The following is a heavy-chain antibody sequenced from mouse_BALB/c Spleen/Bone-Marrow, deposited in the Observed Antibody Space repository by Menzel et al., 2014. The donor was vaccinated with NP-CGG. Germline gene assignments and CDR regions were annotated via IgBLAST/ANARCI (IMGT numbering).Heavy chain of an antibody. V-gene: IGHV1-54*01. D-gene: IGHD1-1*01. CDR2: INPGSGGT. CDR3: AREIITSFAY. J-gene: IGHJ3*01. Sequence: VKLMEPGAELVRPGTSVKVSCKASGYAFTNYLIEWVKQRPGQGPEWIGVINPGSGGTNYNEKFKGKATLTADKSSSTAYMQLSSLTSDDSAVYFCAREIITSFAYWGQGTLVTVSA. CDR1: GYAFTNYL.